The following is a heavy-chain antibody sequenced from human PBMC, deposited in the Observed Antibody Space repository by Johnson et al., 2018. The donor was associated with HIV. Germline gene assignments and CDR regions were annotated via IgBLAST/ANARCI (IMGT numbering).Heavy chain of an antibody. CDR1: GFTFRSYS. V-gene: IGHV3-30*04. CDR2: IGYDGNDK. Sequence: QVQLVESGGGVVQPGRSLRLSCAASGFTFRSYSMHWVRQAPGTGLEWVAAIGYDGNDKDYADSVKGRFTISRDNSKNTLYLQMNSLRAEDTAVYYCASTSSGWFYAFDIWGQGTMVTVSS. CDR3: ASTSSGWFYAFDI. J-gene: IGHJ3*02. D-gene: IGHD6-19*01.